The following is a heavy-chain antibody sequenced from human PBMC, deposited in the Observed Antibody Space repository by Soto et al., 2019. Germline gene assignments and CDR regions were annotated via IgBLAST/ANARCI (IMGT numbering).Heavy chain of an antibody. CDR1: GFTFDDYA. J-gene: IGHJ4*02. D-gene: IGHD6-6*01. CDR2: ISWNSGSI. CDR3: AKDKSIAARHFDY. Sequence: PVGSLRLSCAASGFTFDDYAMHWVRQAPGKGLEWVSGISWNSGSIGYADSVKGRFTISRDNAKNSLYLQMNSLRAEDTALYYCAKDKSIAARHFDYWGQGTLVTVSS. V-gene: IGHV3-9*01.